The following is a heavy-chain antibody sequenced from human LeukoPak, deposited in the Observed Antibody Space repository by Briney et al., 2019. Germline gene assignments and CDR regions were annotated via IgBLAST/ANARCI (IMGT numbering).Heavy chain of an antibody. CDR2: IKQDGSEK. CDR1: GFTFSSYW. CDR3: ARVGVGATGHYYYYGMDV. J-gene: IGHJ6*02. D-gene: IGHD1-26*01. Sequence: GGSLRLSCAASGFTFSSYWMSWVRQAPGKGLEWVANIKQDGSEKCYVDSVKGRFTISRDNAKNSLYLQMNSLRAEDTAVYYCARVGVGATGHYYYYGMDVWGQGTTVTVSS. V-gene: IGHV3-7*01.